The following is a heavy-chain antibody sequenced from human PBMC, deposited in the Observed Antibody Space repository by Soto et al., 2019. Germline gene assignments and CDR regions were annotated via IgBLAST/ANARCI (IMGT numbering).Heavy chain of an antibody. Sequence: SETLSLTCTVSGGSVSSGSYNWSWIRQPPGKGLEWIGYIYYTGSTNYNPSLKSRVTISVDTSKNQFSLKLSSVTAADTAVYYCARLRRDIVVVAALYLDHWGQGTLVTVSS. D-gene: IGHD2-2*01. J-gene: IGHJ4*02. CDR3: ARLRRDIVVVAALYLDH. CDR1: GGSVSSGSYN. CDR2: IYYTGST. V-gene: IGHV4-61*01.